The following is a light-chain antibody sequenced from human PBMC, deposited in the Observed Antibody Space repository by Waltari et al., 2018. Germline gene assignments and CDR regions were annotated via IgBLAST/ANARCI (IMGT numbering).Light chain of an antibody. CDR2: GAS. CDR3: QQYNDWPPLT. V-gene: IGKV3-15*01. Sequence: ETVMTQSPATLSVSPGERATLSCRASQSVSSNLALYQQKPGQPPRLLIYGASTRATGIPARFSGSGSGTEFTLTISSLQSEDFAVYYCQQYNDWPPLTFGGGTKVEIK. CDR1: QSVSSN. J-gene: IGKJ4*01.